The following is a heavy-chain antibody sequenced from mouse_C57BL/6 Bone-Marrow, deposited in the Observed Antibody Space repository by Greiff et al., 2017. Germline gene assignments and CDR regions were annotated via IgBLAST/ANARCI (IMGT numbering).Heavy chain of an antibody. CDR2: IYPGDGDT. D-gene: IGHD3-2*02. V-gene: IGHV1-82*01. J-gene: IGHJ4*01. CDR1: GYAFSSSW. CDR3: ARGAAQATLYAMDY. Sequence: VQLQQSGPELVKPGASVKISCKASGYAFSSSWMNWVKQRPGKGLEWIGRIYPGDGDTNYNGKFKGKATLTADKSSSTAYMQLSSLTSEDSAVYFCARGAAQATLYAMDYWGQGTSVTVSS.